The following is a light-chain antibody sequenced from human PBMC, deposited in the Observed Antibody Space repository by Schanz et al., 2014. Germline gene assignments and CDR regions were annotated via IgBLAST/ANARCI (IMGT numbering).Light chain of an antibody. CDR3: QQYGSSVSYT. J-gene: IGKJ2*01. CDR2: GAS. CDR1: ESVNVN. V-gene: IGKV3-15*01. Sequence: ETVMTQSPATLSVSPGDRATLSCRASESVNVNLAWYQQKPGQAPRLLIYGASTRATAFPARFSGSGSGTEFTLTISSLQSEDFAVYFCQQYGSSVSYTFGQGTKLEIK.